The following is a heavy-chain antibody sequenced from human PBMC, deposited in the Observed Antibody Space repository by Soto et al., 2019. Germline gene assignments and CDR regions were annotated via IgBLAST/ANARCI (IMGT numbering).Heavy chain of an antibody. CDR2: SSGSGGST. J-gene: IGHJ6*02. CDR3: ATGYYYYYGMDV. Sequence: PGGSLRLSCAASGFTFSSYAMSWVRQAPGKGLEWVSASSGSGGSTYYADSVKGRFTISRDNSKNTLYLQMNSLRAEDTAVYYCATGYYYYYGMDVWGQGTTVTVSS. V-gene: IGHV3-23*01. D-gene: IGHD1-1*01. CDR1: GFTFSSYA.